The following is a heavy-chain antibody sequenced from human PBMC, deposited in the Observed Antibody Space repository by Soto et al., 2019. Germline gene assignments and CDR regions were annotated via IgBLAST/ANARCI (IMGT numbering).Heavy chain of an antibody. CDR3: AKDEYYYSRSGYYIFDS. V-gene: IGHV3-30*18. D-gene: IGHD3-22*01. CDR1: GFTFSAYG. J-gene: IGHJ4*02. Sequence: PGGSLRLSCAASGFTFSAYGIHWVRQAPGKGLEWVAVISHDGSNTNYGDSVKGRFTISRDNSKKTLYLQMNSLRPEDTALYYCAKDEYYYSRSGYYIFDSWGQGTLVTVSS. CDR2: ISHDGSNT.